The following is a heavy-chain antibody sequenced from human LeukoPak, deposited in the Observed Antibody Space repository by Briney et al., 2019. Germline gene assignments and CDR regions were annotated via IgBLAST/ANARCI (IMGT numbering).Heavy chain of an antibody. Sequence: GGSLRLSCVVSGFTFSDHYMDWVRQSPAKGLEWLARSRNKRNSYTTQCAASVKDRFTISRDESKDSLYLQMNSLRSEDTAVYYCVRGFHSFDVWGRGTKVTVSS. CDR3: VRGFHSFDV. V-gene: IGHV3-72*01. J-gene: IGHJ3*01. CDR1: GFTFSDHY. CDR2: SRNKRNSYTT.